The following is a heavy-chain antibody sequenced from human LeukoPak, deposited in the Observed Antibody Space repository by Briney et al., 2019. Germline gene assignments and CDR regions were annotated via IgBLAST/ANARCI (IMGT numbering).Heavy chain of an antibody. J-gene: IGHJ4*02. Sequence: PSETLSLTCAVYGGSFSGYYWSWIRQPPGKGLEWIGEINHSGSTNYNPSLKSRVTISVDTSKNQFSLKLSSVTAADTAVYYCARGSGWYFVSHYWGQGTLVTVSS. D-gene: IGHD6-19*01. CDR2: INHSGST. V-gene: IGHV4-34*01. CDR3: ARGSGWYFVSHY. CDR1: GGSFSGYY.